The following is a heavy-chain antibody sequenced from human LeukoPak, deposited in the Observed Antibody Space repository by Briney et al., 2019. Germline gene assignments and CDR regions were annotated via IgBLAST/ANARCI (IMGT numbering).Heavy chain of an antibody. CDR1: GGSISSYY. CDR3: ARHVRAKVTTRRAFDI. J-gene: IGHJ3*02. CDR2: IYYSGST. Sequence: PSETLSLTCTVSGGSISSYYWSWIRQPPGKGLEWIGYIYYSGSTNYNPSLKSRVTISVDTSKNQFSLKLSSVAAADTAVYYWARHVRAKVTTRRAFDIWGQGTMVTVSS. D-gene: IGHD4-17*01. V-gene: IGHV4-59*08.